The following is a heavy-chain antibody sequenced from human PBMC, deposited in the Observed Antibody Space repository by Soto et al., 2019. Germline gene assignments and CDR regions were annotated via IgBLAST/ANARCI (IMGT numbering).Heavy chain of an antibody. CDR3: ARSFGWYAIDQ. Sequence: QMQLQESGPRLVKPSETLSLTCAVSSASISSEQRWSWVRQPPGKGLEWIGEIHHSGSTNNNPSLKSRVTMSVDKSKNQFSLTLSSVTAADTAVYYCARSFGWYAIDQWGQGTLVTVSS. CDR1: SASISSEQR. CDR2: IHHSGST. V-gene: IGHV4-4*02. D-gene: IGHD6-19*01. J-gene: IGHJ4*02.